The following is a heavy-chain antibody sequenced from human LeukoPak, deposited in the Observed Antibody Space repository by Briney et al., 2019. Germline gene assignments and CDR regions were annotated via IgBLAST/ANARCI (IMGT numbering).Heavy chain of an antibody. CDR1: GITLSNYG. CDR3: AKRGVVIRVILVGFHKEAYYFES. D-gene: IGHD3/OR15-3a*01. CDR2: ISDSGGNT. Sequence: GGSLRLSCAVSGITLSNYGMSWVRQAPGKGLEWAAGISDSGGNTKYADSVKGRFTISRDNPKNTLYLQMNSLRAEDTAVYFCAKRGVVIRVILVGFHKEAYYFESWGQGALVTVSS. J-gene: IGHJ4*02. V-gene: IGHV3-23*01.